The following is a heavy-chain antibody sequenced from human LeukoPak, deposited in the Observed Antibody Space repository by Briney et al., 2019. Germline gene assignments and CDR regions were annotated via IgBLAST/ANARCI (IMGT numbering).Heavy chain of an antibody. D-gene: IGHD6-19*01. CDR2: IRYDGSNK. CDR1: GFTFSSYG. J-gene: IGHJ4*02. CDR3: AKSRGINDASGWGTFDY. Sequence: GGSLRLSCAASGFTFSSYGMHWVRQAPGKGLEWVAFIRYDGSNKYYADSVKGRFTLSRDNSKNTLYLQMNSLSAEDTAIYYCAKSRGINDASGWGTFDYWGQGTLVTVSS. V-gene: IGHV3-30*02.